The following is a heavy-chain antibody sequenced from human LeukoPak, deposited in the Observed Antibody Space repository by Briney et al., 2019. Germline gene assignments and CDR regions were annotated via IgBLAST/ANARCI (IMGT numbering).Heavy chain of an antibody. D-gene: IGHD3-16*01. CDR1: GGTFSSYA. CDR2: IIPIFGTA. V-gene: IGHV1-69*06. CDR3: ASRGGTWTEFDY. Sequence: SVKVSCKASGGTFSSYAISWVRQAPGQGLEWMGGIIPIFGTANYAQKFQGRVTTTADKSTSTAYMELSSLRSEDTAVYYCASRGGTWTEFDYWGQGTLVTVSS. J-gene: IGHJ4*02.